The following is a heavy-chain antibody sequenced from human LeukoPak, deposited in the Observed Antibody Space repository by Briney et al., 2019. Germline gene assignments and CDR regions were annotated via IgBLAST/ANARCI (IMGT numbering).Heavy chain of an antibody. CDR3: ARDGVEYYYDSSGYSPSDY. J-gene: IGHJ4*02. Sequence: ASVKVSCKVSGYTLTELSMHWVRQAPGKGLEWMGGFDPEDGETIYAQKFQGRVTITADKSTSTAYMELSSLRSEDTAVYYCARDGVEYYYDSSGYSPSDYWGQGTLVTVSS. CDR1: GYTLTELS. V-gene: IGHV1-24*01. D-gene: IGHD3-22*01. CDR2: FDPEDGET.